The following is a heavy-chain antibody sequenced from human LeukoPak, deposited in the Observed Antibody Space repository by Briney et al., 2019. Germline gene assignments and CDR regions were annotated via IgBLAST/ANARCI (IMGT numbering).Heavy chain of an antibody. CDR1: GFIFSSYS. Sequence: GGSLRLSCAASGFIFSSYSMNWVRQAPGKGLEWVSSISSSSSYIYYADSVKGRFTISRDNAKNSLYLQMNSLRAEDTAVYYCVRDLYGDYPWDYWGQGTLVTVSS. CDR2: ISSSSSYI. V-gene: IGHV3-21*01. J-gene: IGHJ4*02. D-gene: IGHD4-17*01. CDR3: VRDLYGDYPWDY.